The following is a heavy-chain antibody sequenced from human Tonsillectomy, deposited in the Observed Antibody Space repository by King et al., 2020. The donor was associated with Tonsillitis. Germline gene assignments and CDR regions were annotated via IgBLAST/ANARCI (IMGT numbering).Heavy chain of an antibody. J-gene: IGHJ4*02. CDR3: ARLPAADGGFGDFDY. CDR2: IKQDGSEK. CDR1: GFTFSNYW. D-gene: IGHD3-3*01. V-gene: IGHV3-7*03. Sequence: QLVQSGGGLVQPGGSLRLSCAASGFTFSNYWMSWVRQAPGKGLEWVANIKQDGSEKYYVDSVKGRFTISRDNAKNSLYLQMNSLRAVDTAVYYCARLPAADGGFGDFDYWGQGTLVTVSS.